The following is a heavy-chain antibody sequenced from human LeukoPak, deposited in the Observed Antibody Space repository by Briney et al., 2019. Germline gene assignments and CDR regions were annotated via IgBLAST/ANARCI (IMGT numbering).Heavy chain of an antibody. Sequence: ASVKVSRKASGYTFTGYYMHWVRQAPGQGLEWMGRINPNSGGTNYAQKFQGRVTMTRDTSISTAYMELSRLRSDDTAVYYCARPIEYYYDSSGYSIWGQGTMVTVSS. CDR2: INPNSGGT. CDR3: ARPIEYYYDSSGYSI. V-gene: IGHV1-2*06. CDR1: GYTFTGYY. J-gene: IGHJ3*02. D-gene: IGHD3-22*01.